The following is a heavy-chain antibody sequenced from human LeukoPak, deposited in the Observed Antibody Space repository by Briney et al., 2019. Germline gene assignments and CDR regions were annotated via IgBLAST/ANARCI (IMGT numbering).Heavy chain of an antibody. V-gene: IGHV3-7*01. Sequence: GGSLRLSCAASGFTFSSYWMSWVRQAPGKGLEWVANIKQDGSERYYVDSVKGRFTISRDNAKNSLYLQMNSLRAEDTAVYYCARDLGDYYDSSGYGLDAFDIRGQGTMVTVSS. CDR1: GFTFSSYW. CDR3: ARDLGDYYDSSGYGLDAFDI. J-gene: IGHJ3*02. CDR2: IKQDGSER. D-gene: IGHD3-22*01.